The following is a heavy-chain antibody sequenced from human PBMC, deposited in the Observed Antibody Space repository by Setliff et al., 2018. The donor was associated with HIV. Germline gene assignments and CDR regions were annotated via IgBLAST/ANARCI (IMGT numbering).Heavy chain of an antibody. CDR2: LYATGST. V-gene: IGHV4-4*09. CDR3: ARHPPHGSNLPYYYYCMDV. CDR1: GGSINSYY. D-gene: IGHD6-13*01. Sequence: KSSETLSLTCTVSGGSINSYYWSWIRQPPGKGLEWIGYLYATGSTNYNPSLKGRVTVSVDTAKNQFSLRLSSVTAADTAVYYCARHPPHGSNLPYYYYCMDVWGKGTKVTVSS. J-gene: IGHJ6*04.